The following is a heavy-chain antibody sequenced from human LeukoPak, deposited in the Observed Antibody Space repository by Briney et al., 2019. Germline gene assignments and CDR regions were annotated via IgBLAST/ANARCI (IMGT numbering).Heavy chain of an antibody. J-gene: IGHJ4*02. CDR1: GFTFSSFE. V-gene: IGHV3-48*03. Sequence: GGSLRLSCTTSGFTFSSFEMNWVRQAPGKGLEWVSYISASGSTKYYADSVKGRFTISRDNTKNSLYLQMNSLRAEDTAVYYCARGMRMVRGVTFDYWGQGTLVIVSS. CDR2: ISASGSTK. CDR3: ARGMRMVRGVTFDY. D-gene: IGHD3-10*01.